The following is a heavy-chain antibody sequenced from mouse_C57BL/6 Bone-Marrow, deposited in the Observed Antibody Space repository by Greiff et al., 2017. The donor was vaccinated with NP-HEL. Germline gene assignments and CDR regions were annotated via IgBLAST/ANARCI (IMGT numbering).Heavy chain of an antibody. Sequence: QVQLQQSGPELVKPGASVKISCKASGYSFTSYYIHWVKQRPGQGLEWIGWIYPGSGNTKYNEKFKGKATLTADTSSSTAYMQLSSLTSEDSAVYYCARAITTVVAKGVYYAMDYWGQGTSVTVSS. D-gene: IGHD1-1*01. J-gene: IGHJ4*01. CDR1: GYSFTSYY. CDR3: ARAITTVVAKGVYYAMDY. V-gene: IGHV1-66*01. CDR2: IYPGSGNT.